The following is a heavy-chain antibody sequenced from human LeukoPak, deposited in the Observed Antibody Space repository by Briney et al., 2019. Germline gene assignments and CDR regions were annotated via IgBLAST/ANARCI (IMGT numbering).Heavy chain of an antibody. CDR2: ISAYNGNT. J-gene: IGHJ5*02. Sequence: GASVKLSCKVSRFTFTSYGISRARQAPGQGLEWMGWISAYNGNTNYAQKLQGRVTMTTDTSTSTAYMELRSLRSDDTAVYYCARNRLVRGVIKTYWFDPWGQGTLVTVSS. D-gene: IGHD3-10*01. CDR1: RFTFTSYG. V-gene: IGHV1-18*01. CDR3: ARNRLVRGVIKTYWFDP.